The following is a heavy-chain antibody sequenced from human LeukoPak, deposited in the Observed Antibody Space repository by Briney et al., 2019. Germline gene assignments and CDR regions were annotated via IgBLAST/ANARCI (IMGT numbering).Heavy chain of an antibody. J-gene: IGHJ3*02. Sequence: ASVKVSCKASGYTFTSYAMNRVRQAPGQGLEWMGWINTNTGNPTYAQGFTGRFVFSLDTSVSTAYLQICSLKAEDTAVYYCASGTHYGDAGGAFDIWGQGTMVTVSS. V-gene: IGHV7-4-1*01. D-gene: IGHD4-17*01. CDR3: ASGTHYGDAGGAFDI. CDR1: GYTFTSYA. CDR2: INTNTGNP.